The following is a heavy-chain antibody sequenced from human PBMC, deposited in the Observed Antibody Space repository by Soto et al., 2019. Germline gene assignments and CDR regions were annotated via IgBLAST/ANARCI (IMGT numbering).Heavy chain of an antibody. Sequence: SETLSLTCTVSGGSISSSSYYWGWIRQPPXKGLEWIGSIYYSGSTYYNPSLKSRVTISVDTSKNQFSLKLSSVTAADTAVYYCARKINYDFWSGYPKPFDYWGQGTLVTVSS. D-gene: IGHD3-3*01. CDR3: ARKINYDFWSGYPKPFDY. V-gene: IGHV4-39*01. CDR2: IYYSGST. J-gene: IGHJ4*02. CDR1: GGSISSSSYY.